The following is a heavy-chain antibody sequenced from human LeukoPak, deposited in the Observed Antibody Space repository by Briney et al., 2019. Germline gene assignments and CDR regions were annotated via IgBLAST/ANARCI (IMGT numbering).Heavy chain of an antibody. CDR2: ISGSGGST. D-gene: IGHD4-23*01. CDR3: ATDRRTVAASSLDY. CDR1: GFTFSTYA. J-gene: IGHJ4*02. V-gene: IGHV3-23*01. Sequence: GGSLRLSCSASGFTFSTYAMSWVRQAPGKGLEWVSAISGSGGSTYYADSVKGRFTISRDNSKKTPYLQMNSLRADDTAVYYCATDRRTVAASSLDYWGQGTLVTVSS.